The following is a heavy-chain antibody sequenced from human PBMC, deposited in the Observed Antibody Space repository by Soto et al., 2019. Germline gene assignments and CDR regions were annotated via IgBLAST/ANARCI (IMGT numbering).Heavy chain of an antibody. D-gene: IGHD3-3*01. CDR1: GFTFSSYA. CDR2: ISGSGGST. CDR3: AKDWRFLEWSPEPFDY. J-gene: IGHJ4*02. Sequence: GGSLRLSIAASGFTFSSYAMSWVRQAPGEGLEWVSAISGSGGSTYYADSVKGRFTISRDNSKNTLYLQMNSLRAEDTAVYYCAKDWRFLEWSPEPFDYWGQGTLVTVSS. V-gene: IGHV3-23*01.